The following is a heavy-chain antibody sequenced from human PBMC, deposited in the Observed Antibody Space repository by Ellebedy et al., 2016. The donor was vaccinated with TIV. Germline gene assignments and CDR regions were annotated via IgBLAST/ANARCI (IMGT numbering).Heavy chain of an antibody. V-gene: IGHV3-23*01. CDR2: ISGSGGST. D-gene: IGHD1-26*01. J-gene: IGHJ4*02. Sequence: PGGSLRLSCAASGFTFSSYAMSWVRQAPGKGLEWVSAISGSGGSTYYADSVKGRFTISRDNSKNTLYLQMNSLKVEDTAVYYCASWAAESKSEGATSIDYWGQGTLVTVSS. CDR3: ASWAAESKSEGATSIDY. CDR1: GFTFSSYA.